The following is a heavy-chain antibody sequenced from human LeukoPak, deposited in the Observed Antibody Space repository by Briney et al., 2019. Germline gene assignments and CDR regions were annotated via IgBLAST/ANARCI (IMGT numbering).Heavy chain of an antibody. CDR2: INSDGSST. V-gene: IGHV3-74*01. CDR3: ARERSIAAAGVLLGGGMDV. J-gene: IGHJ6*02. Sequence: PGGSLRLSCAASGFTFSSYWMHWVRQAPGKGLVWVSRINSDGSSTSYADSVKGRFTISRDNAKNTLYLQMSSLRAEDTAVYYCARERSIAAAGVLLGGGMDVWGQGTTVTVSS. D-gene: IGHD6-13*01. CDR1: GFTFSSYW.